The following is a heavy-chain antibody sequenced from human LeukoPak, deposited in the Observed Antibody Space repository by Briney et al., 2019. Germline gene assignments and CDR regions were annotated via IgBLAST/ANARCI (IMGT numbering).Heavy chain of an antibody. D-gene: IGHD3-3*01. CDR3: ARVPHPYDFWSGDAFDI. CDR2: IYTSGST. V-gene: IGHV4-61*02. CDR1: GGSISSGSYY. J-gene: IGHJ3*02. Sequence: PSQTLSLTCTVSGGSISSGSYYWSWIRQPAGKGLEWIGRIYTSGSTNYNPSPKSRVTISVDTSKNQFSLKLSSVTAADTAVYYCARVPHPYDFWSGDAFDIWGQGTMVTVSS.